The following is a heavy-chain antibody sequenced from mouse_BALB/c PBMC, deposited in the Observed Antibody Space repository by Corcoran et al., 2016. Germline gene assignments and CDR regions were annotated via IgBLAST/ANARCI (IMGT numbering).Heavy chain of an antibody. J-gene: IGHJ3*01. CDR3: AREYGAY. V-gene: IGHV9-1*02. CDR1: GYTFTNYG. CDR2: INTYTGEP. D-gene: IGHD2-10*02. Sequence: QIQLVQSGPELKKPGETVKISCKASGYTFTNYGMNWVKQAPGKGLKWMGWINTYTGEPTYADDFKGRFAFSLETSASTAYLQINNLKNEDMATYFCAREYGAYWGQGTLVTVSA.